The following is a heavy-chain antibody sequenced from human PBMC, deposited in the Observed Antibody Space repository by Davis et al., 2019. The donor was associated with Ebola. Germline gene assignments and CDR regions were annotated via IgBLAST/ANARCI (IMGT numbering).Heavy chain of an antibody. CDR2: INPNSGGT. CDR1: GYTFTSYY. V-gene: IGHV1-2*04. J-gene: IGHJ4*02. CDR3: ARGWGFGVVTPFDY. D-gene: IGHD3-3*01. Sequence: ASVKVSCKASGYTFTSYYMHWVRQAPGQGLEWMGIINPNSGGTNYAQKFQGWVTMTRDTSISTAYMELSRLRSDDTAVYYCARGWGFGVVTPFDYWGQGTLVTVSS.